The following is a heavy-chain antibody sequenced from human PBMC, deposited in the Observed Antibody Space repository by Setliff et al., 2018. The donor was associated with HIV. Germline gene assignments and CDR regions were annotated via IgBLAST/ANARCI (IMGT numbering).Heavy chain of an antibody. J-gene: IGHJ4*02. CDR3: ARGLGYSGYYLY. D-gene: IGHD5-12*01. CDR1: GGSFSDYY. V-gene: IGHV4-34*01. Sequence: PSETLSLTCGIYGGSFSDYYWSWIRQPPGKGLEWIGEIDHRGRPKYNPSLNSRVTMSVDTSKNQFSLTLSSVTAADTAVYYCARGLGYSGYYLYWGQGTLVTVSS. CDR2: IDHRGRP.